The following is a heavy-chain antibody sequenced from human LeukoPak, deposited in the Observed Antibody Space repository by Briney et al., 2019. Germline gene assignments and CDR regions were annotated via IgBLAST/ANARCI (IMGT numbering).Heavy chain of an antibody. CDR2: ITSNSDYL. Sequence: GGSLRLSCAASGFTFSSYSMNWVRQAPGKGLEWVSGITSNSDYLYYTDSMKGRFTISRDNAKNSLYLQMNSLRAEDTAVYYCARDRVGYPKYYFDYWGQGTLVTVSS. CDR3: ARDRVGYPKYYFDY. D-gene: IGHD5-12*01. J-gene: IGHJ4*02. V-gene: IGHV3-21*01. CDR1: GFTFSSYS.